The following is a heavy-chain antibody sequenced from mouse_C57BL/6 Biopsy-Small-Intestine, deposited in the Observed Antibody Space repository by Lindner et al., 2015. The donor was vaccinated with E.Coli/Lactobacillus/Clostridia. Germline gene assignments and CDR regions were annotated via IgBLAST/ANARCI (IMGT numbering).Heavy chain of an antibody. V-gene: IGHV1-4*01. CDR2: SSTYSGAK. D-gene: IGHD5-1-1*01. Sequence: SVKVSCKASGYSLTTYAIAWVRQAPGQGLEWMGWSSTYSGAKNYAQRLRGRVTMTTDTSTTTAYMELRSLRSDDTAVYYCARVDSSSSRNSYYYSYAMDVWGQGTTVTVSS. CDR3: ARVDSSSSRNSYYYSYAMDV. CDR1: GYSLTTYA. J-gene: IGHJ4*01.